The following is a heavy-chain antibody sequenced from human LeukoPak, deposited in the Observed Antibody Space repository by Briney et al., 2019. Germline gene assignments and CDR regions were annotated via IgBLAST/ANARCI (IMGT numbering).Heavy chain of an antibody. V-gene: IGHV3-48*03. CDR1: KFTFSSYE. CDR3: ARGSF. CDR2: ISTSGNTI. Sequence: GGSLRLSCAASKFTFSSYEMNWVRQAPGKGLEWVSYISTSGNTINYADSVRGRFTISRDNAKNSLYLQMNSLRAEDTAVYYCARGSFWGQGTLVTVSS. J-gene: IGHJ4*02.